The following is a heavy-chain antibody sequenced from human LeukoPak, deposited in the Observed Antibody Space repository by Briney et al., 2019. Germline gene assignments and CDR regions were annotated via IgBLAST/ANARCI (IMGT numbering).Heavy chain of an antibody. V-gene: IGHV4-59*01. Sequence: PSETLSLTCTVSGGSISSYYWSWIRQPPGKGLEWIGYIYYSGSTNYNPSLKSRVTISVDTSKNQFSLKLSSVTAADTAVYYCARAYSNTPYYYYYYCMDVWGKGTTVTVSS. D-gene: IGHD4-11*01. CDR3: ARAYSNTPYYYYYYCMDV. J-gene: IGHJ6*03. CDR2: IYYSGST. CDR1: GGSISSYY.